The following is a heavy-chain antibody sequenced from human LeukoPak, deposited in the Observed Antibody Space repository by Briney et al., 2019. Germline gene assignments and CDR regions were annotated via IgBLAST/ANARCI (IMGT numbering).Heavy chain of an antibody. Sequence: SETLSLTCTVSGGSISSGGYYWSWIRQHPGKGLEWIGYIYYSGSTYYNPSLKSRVTISVDTSKNQFSLKLSSVTAADTAVYYCARVIRDYYDSSGYYRNRNDAFDIWGQGTMVTVSS. CDR2: IYYSGST. J-gene: IGHJ3*02. V-gene: IGHV4-31*03. CDR3: ARVIRDYYDSSGYYRNRNDAFDI. CDR1: GGSISSGGYY. D-gene: IGHD3-22*01.